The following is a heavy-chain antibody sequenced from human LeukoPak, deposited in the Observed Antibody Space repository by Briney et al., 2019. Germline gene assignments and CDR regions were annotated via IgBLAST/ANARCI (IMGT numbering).Heavy chain of an antibody. Sequence: GGSLRLSCAASGFMFSSYWMSWVRQAPGKGLEWVADIKEDGSEKSYVDSVKGRFTISRDNAKNSLYLQMNTLRAEDTAVYYCARERSYDFWSGYTSHDAFDIWGQGTMVTVSS. CDR3: ARERSYDFWSGYTSHDAFDI. D-gene: IGHD3-3*01. J-gene: IGHJ3*02. V-gene: IGHV3-7*01. CDR2: IKEDGSEK. CDR1: GFMFSSYW.